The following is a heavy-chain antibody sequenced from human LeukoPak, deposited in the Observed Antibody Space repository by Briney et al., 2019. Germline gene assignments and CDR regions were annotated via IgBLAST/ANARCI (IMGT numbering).Heavy chain of an antibody. V-gene: IGHV4-59*01. J-gene: IGHJ5*02. D-gene: IGHD5-12*01. CDR1: GGSISSYY. CDR2: IHDSGIT. CDR3: ARGGYMSNWFEH. Sequence: SETLSLTCTVSGGSISSYYWSWIRQPPGKGLEWIGKIHDSGITNYNPSLKSRVTFSVDTSKKQFSLNLNSVTAADTAVYYCARGGYMSNWFEHWGQGTPVTVSS.